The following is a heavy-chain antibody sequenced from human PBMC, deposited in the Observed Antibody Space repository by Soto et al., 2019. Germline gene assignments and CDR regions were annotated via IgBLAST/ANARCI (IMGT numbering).Heavy chain of an antibody. J-gene: IGHJ6*02. CDR3: ARVYPRFLEWSQAPYYYYGMDV. V-gene: IGHV1-3*01. CDR2: INAGNGNT. Sequence: ASVKVSCKASGYTFTSCAIHWVRQAPGQRLEWMGWINAGNGNTKSSEKFQGRVTISRATSASTAYLGLSRLTPEDTAVYYCARVYPRFLEWSQAPYYYYGMDVWGQGTTVTVSS. CDR1: GYTFTSCA. D-gene: IGHD3-3*01.